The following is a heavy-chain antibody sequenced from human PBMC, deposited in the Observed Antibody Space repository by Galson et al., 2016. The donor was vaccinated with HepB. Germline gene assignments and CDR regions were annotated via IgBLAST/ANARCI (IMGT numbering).Heavy chain of an antibody. J-gene: IGHJ4*02. CDR3: ARGGYDGYEIDY. V-gene: IGHV3-74*01. D-gene: IGHD5-12*01. CDR1: GFALSSYW. CDR2: INSDGSRR. Sequence: SLRLSCAASGFALSSYWMYWVRQPPGKGLVWVSRINSDGSRRTYADSVKGRFTISRDNARNTLYLQMDSLRAEDTAVYYCARGGYDGYEIDYWGQGTLVSVSS.